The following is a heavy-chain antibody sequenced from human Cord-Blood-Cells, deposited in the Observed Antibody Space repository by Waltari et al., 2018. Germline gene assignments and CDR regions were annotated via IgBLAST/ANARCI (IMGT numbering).Heavy chain of an antibody. CDR3: ARDLLGGNRNYFDY. CDR1: GFTFSSYA. Sequence: QVQLVESGGGVVQPGRSLRLSCAASGFTFSSYAMHWVRQAPGKGLEWVAVISYDGSNKYYADSVKGRFTISRDNSKNTLYLQMNSLRAEDTAVYYCARDLLGGNRNYFDYWGQGTLVTVSS. J-gene: IGHJ4*02. V-gene: IGHV3-30-3*01. CDR2: ISYDGSNK. D-gene: IGHD3-16*01.